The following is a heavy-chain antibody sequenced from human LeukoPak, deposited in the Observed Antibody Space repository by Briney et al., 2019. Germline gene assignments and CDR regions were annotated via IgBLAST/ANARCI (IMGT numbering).Heavy chain of an antibody. J-gene: IGHJ6*03. Sequence: PSETLSLTCTVSGGSISSGSYYWSWIRQPAGKGLEWIGRIYTSGSTNYNPSLKSRVTISVDTSKNQFSLKLSSVTAADTAVYYCARGRGGFTMGYYYYYMDVWGKGTTVTVSS. CDR3: ARGRGGFTMGYYYYYMDV. CDR2: IYTSGST. CDR1: GGSISSGSYY. D-gene: IGHD3-3*01. V-gene: IGHV4-61*02.